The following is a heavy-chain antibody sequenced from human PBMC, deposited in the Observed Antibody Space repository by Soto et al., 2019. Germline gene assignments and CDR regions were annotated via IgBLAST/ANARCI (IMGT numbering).Heavy chain of an antibody. V-gene: IGHV1-69*01. CDR2: IIPISGTT. Sequence: VQLVQSGAEVKKPGSSVKVSCKASGGTFNNYAVTWVRQAPGQGLEWMGGIIPISGTTNYAQKFQGRVTITADVSTSTAYMELSSLRSEDTALYYCASSYGTSWYGDYWGQGTLVTVSS. CDR1: GGTFNNYA. J-gene: IGHJ4*02. D-gene: IGHD6-13*01. CDR3: ASSYGTSWYGDY.